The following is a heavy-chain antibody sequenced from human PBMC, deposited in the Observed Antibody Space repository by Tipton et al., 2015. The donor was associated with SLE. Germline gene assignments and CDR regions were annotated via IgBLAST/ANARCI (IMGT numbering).Heavy chain of an antibody. CDR1: GGSFSGYY. J-gene: IGHJ3*02. Sequence: TLSLTCAVYGGSFSGYYWCWIRQPPGKGLEWIGEINHSGSTNYNPSLKSRVTISVDTSKNQFSLKLSSVTAAAAAVYYCARGPSIAAAEHAFDIWGQGTMVTVSS. CDR2: INHSGST. V-gene: IGHV4-34*01. D-gene: IGHD6-13*01. CDR3: ARGPSIAAAEHAFDI.